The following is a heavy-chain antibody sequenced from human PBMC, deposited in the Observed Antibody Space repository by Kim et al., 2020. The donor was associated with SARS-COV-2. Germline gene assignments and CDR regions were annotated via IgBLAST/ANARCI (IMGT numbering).Heavy chain of an antibody. CDR2: IYYSGST. D-gene: IGHD2-21*01. J-gene: IGHJ4*02. CDR3: ARGVVSSVVIAPYFDY. CDR1: GGSISSGGYY. V-gene: IGHV4-31*03. Sequence: SETLSLTCTVSGGSISSGGYYWSWIRQHPGKGLEWIGYIYYSGSTYYNPSLKSRVTISVDTSKNQFSLKLSSVTAADTAVYYCARGVVSSVVIAPYFDYWGQGTLVTVSS.